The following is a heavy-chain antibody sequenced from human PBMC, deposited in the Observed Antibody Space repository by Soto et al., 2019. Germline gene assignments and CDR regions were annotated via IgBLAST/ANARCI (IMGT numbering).Heavy chain of an antibody. V-gene: IGHV3-23*01. CDR1: GFTFSSYA. CDR2: ISGSVGST. J-gene: IGHJ6*02. CDR3: AKYRLYWAAGCIYV. D-gene: IGHD6-13*01. Sequence: EVQLLESGGGLVQPGGSLRLSCAASGFTFSSYAMSWVRQAPGKGLEWVSAISGSVGSTYYADSVKGRFTISRDNSKSVLYLQMNSRRGEDTALYCCAKYRLYWAAGCIYVWGQGTTVTVFS.